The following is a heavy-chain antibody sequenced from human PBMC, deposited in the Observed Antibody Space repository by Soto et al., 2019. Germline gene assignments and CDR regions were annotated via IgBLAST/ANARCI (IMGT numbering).Heavy chain of an antibody. D-gene: IGHD3-9*01. CDR1: GFSLSTSGVG. V-gene: IGHV2-5*02. J-gene: IGHJ4*02. CDR3: AHSRILTRYSPYFDY. Sequence: QITLKESGPPLVKPTQTLTLTCTFSGFSLSTSGVGVGWIRQPPGKALEWLALIYWDDDKRYSPSLKSRLTITNAPSQTQADRTTTSKDPVYTAPYSSAHSRILTRYSPYFDYWRQGTLVTVSS. CDR2: IYWDDDK.